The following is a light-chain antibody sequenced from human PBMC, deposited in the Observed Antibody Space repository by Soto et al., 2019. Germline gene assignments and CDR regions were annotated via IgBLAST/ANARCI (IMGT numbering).Light chain of an antibody. CDR3: QQYGSSTWT. J-gene: IGKJ1*01. CDR1: QSVSSSY. V-gene: IGKV3-20*01. Sequence: EIALTQSPATLSLSAGERATPSCRTSQSVSSSYLAWYQQKPGQAPRLIIYGASSRATGIPDRFSGSGSGTDCTLTISRLEPEDVAVYYCQQYGSSTWTFGQGTKVDIK. CDR2: GAS.